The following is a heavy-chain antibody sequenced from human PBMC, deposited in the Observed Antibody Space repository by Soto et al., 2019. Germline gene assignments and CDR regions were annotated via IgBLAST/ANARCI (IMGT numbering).Heavy chain of an antibody. CDR1: VDTFTTYG. D-gene: IGHD2-2*01. J-gene: IGHJ4*01. CDR2: ISGYNGNK. Sequence: ASVKVSCKASVDTFTTYGISWVRQAPGQGLEWMGWISGYNGNKKYAQKFQGRVIMTADRSTSTAYLEMRTLTSDDTAVYYCAREYCTRTSCYGVDYWG. V-gene: IGHV1-18*01. CDR3: AREYCTRTSCYGVDY.